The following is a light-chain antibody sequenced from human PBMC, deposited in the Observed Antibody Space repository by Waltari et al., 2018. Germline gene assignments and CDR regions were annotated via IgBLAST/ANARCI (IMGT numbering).Light chain of an antibody. CDR2: RND. CDR1: NSTIGSNY. Sequence: QSVLTQPPSASGTPGQRVTISCSGRNSTIGSNYVYWYQQLPGTAPKVLIYRNDQRPSEVPDRFSGSKSGTSASLAISGLRSEDEADYYCAAWDDILSGWEFGGGTKLTVL. V-gene: IGLV1-47*01. CDR3: AAWDDILSGWE. J-gene: IGLJ3*02.